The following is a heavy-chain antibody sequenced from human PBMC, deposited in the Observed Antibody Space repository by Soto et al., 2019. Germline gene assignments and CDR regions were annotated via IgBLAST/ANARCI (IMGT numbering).Heavy chain of an antibody. J-gene: IGHJ2*01. CDR2: ISNDGREQ. D-gene: IGHD3-10*01. CDR3: AKDRGSYGKLHWYLDL. Sequence: QGQLVESGGGVVQPRRSLRLSCAVSGFTFSRSGMNWVRQGPGTGLEWVAVISNDGREQYYAESVKGRFTISRDNSKNTLYLQMNSLSAQDTAVYYSAKDRGSYGKLHWYLDLWGRGTLVRVSS. V-gene: IGHV3-30*18. CDR1: GFTFSRSG.